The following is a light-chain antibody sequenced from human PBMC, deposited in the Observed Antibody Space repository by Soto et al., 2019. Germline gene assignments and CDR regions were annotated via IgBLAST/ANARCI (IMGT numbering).Light chain of an antibody. Sequence: DIQMTQSPSTLSASVGDRVTITCRASQSISSWLAGYQQKPGKAPKLLIYDDSSLESGVPSRFSGSGSRTEFTLTISSLQPDDFATYYYQQYNSDSLFGGGTKVEIK. CDR2: DDS. V-gene: IGKV1-5*01. J-gene: IGKJ4*02. CDR1: QSISSW. CDR3: QQYNSDSL.